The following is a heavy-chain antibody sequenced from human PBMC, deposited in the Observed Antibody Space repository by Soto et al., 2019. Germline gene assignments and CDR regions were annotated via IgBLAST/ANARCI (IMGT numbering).Heavy chain of an antibody. V-gene: IGHV3-15*07. D-gene: IGHD3-22*01. CDR1: GFTFTNAW. CDR2: IKSKTDGGTT. Sequence: GGSLRLPCAASGFTFTNAWINWVRQAPGKGLEWVGRIKSKTDGGTTDYAEPVKGRFAISRDDSNNMVYLQMNSLKIEDTAVYYCTTDSYSTIIIVRFDYWGHGTLVTVSS. J-gene: IGHJ4*01. CDR3: TTDSYSTIIIVRFDY.